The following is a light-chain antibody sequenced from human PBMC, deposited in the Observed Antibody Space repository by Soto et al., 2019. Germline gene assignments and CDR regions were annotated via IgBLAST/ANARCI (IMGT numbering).Light chain of an antibody. Sequence: EIVLTQSPATLSVSPGERVTLSCRASQNLHSFLNWYQQRPGQAPRPLIYDGSKRAADVPDRISGDGSGTDYTLTISSLEPEDFAVYYCQQRTRWPMTFGQGTRLEIK. J-gene: IGKJ5*01. CDR1: QNLHSF. V-gene: IGKV3-11*01. CDR2: DGS. CDR3: QQRTRWPMT.